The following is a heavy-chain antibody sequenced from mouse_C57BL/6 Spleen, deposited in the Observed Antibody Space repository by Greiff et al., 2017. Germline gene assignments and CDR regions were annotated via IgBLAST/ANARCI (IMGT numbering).Heavy chain of an antibody. D-gene: IGHD1-1*01. CDR1: GFTFSDYY. CDR2: INYDGSST. Sequence: DVMLVESEGGLVQPGSSMKLSCTASGFTFSDYYMAWVRQVPEKGLEWVANINYDGSSTYYLDSLKSRFIISRDNAKNILYLQMSSLKSEDTATYYCARLRYYGSSYYFDYWGQGTTRTVSS. V-gene: IGHV5-16*01. CDR3: ARLRYYGSSYYFDY. J-gene: IGHJ2*01.